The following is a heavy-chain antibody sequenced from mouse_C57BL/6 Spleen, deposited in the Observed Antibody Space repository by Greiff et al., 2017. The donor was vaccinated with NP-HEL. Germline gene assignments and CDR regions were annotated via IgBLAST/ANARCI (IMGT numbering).Heavy chain of an antibody. J-gene: IGHJ4*01. CDR1: GYTFTTYP. V-gene: IGHV1-47*01. Sequence: VQLQQSGAELVKPGASVKMSCKASGYTFTTYPIEWMTQNHGKSLEWIGNFPPYNDDTKYNEKFKGKATLTVEKSSSTVYLELSRLTSDDSAVYYCARAYSNDGDYYAMDYWGQGTSVTVSS. CDR2: FPPYNDDT. D-gene: IGHD2-12*01. CDR3: ARAYSNDGDYYAMDY.